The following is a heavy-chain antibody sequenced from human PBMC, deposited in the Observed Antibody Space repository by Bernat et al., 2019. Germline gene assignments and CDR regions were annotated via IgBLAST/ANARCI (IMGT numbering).Heavy chain of an antibody. CDR2: INAGNGNT. V-gene: IGHV1-3*05. CDR3: ARVRACLSGVWPYRGLFDY. J-gene: IGHJ4*02. CDR1: GYTFTSYA. D-gene: IGHD2-8*02. Sequence: QVQLVQSGAEEKKPGASVKVSCKASGYTFTSYAMHWVRQAPGQRLEWMGWINAGNGNTKYSQKFQARVTITRDTSASTAYMELSSLRSEDTAVYYCARVRACLSGVWPYRGLFDYWGQGTLVTVSS.